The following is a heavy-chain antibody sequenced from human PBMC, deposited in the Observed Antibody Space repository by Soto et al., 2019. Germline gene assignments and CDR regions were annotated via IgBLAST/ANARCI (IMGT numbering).Heavy chain of an antibody. CDR2: ISGYTGKT. Sequence: QVHLVQSGAEVKKPGASVQVSCKASGYSFTSYGISWLRQAAGQGLEWIAWISGYTGKTRFAPKYQGRLTITIDTATRTAYMALRSLRSDAAVMYYCARDQMVSTDHWFDLWGEGTMVTVSS. D-gene: IGHD2-8*01. CDR3: ARDQMVSTDHWFDL. CDR1: GYSFTSYG. V-gene: IGHV1-18*01. J-gene: IGHJ5*02.